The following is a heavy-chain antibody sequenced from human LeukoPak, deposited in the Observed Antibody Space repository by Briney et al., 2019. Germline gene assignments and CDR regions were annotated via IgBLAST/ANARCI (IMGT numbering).Heavy chain of an antibody. D-gene: IGHD6-6*01. CDR2: IYSGGST. CDR3: ARGSIAARRNWFDN. V-gene: IGHV3-53*01. J-gene: IGHJ5*02. CDR1: GFTVSSNY. Sequence: GGSLRLSCAASGFTVSSNYMSWVRQAPGKGLEWVSVIYSGGSTYYADSVKGRFTISRDNSKNTLYLQMNSLRAEDTAVYYCARGSIAARRNWFDNWGQGPLVTVSS.